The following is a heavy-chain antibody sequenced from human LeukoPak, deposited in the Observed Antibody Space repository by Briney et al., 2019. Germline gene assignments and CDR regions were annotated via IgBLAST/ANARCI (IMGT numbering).Heavy chain of an antibody. J-gene: IGHJ6*02. V-gene: IGHV3-11*01. Sequence: GGPLGLPCEASGLTFRAYNMNWLRKAPGKGLEGFSYITNSGSTIRYADSVKGRFTISRDNAKNSLYLQMNSLRAEDTAVYYCARSIGLTGGGVDVWGQGTTVTVSS. CDR2: ITNSGSTI. CDR3: ARSIGLTGGGVDV. CDR1: GLTFRAYN. D-gene: IGHD3-9*01.